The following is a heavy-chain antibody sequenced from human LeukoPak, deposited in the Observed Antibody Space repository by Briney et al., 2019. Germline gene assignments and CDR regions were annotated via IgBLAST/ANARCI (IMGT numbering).Heavy chain of an antibody. CDR2: INHSGST. D-gene: IGHD6-6*01. J-gene: IGHJ3*02. CDR3: ARVRNYPSMAARRRKDAFDI. V-gene: IGHV4-34*01. Sequence: SETLSLTCAVYGGSFSGYYWSWIRQPPGKGLEWIGEINHSGSTNYNPSLKSRVTISVDTSKNQFSLKLSSVTAADTAVYYCARVRNYPSMAARRRKDAFDIWGQGTMVTVSS. CDR1: GGSFSGYY.